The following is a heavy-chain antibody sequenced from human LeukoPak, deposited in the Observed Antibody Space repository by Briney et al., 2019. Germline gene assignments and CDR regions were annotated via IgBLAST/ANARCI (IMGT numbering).Heavy chain of an antibody. D-gene: IGHD2-21*02. V-gene: IGHV3-30*18. CDR2: ISYDGSNK. CDR3: AKDRQVTAIFYYFDY. CDR1: GFTFSSYG. Sequence: GGSLRLSCAASGFTFSSYGMHWVRQAPGKGLEWVAVISYDGSNKYYADSVKGRFTISRDNSKNTLYLQMNSLRAEDTAVYYCAKDRQVTAIFYYFDYWGQGTLVTVSS. J-gene: IGHJ4*02.